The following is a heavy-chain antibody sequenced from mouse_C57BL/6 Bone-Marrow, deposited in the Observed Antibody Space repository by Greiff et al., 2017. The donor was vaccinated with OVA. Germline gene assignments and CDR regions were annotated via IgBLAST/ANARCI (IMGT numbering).Heavy chain of an antibody. D-gene: IGHD1-1*01. J-gene: IGHJ3*01. V-gene: IGHV1-78*01. CDR2: IYPRDGST. Sequence: VQLQQSDAELVKPGASVKISCKVSGYTFTDHTIHWMKQRPEQGLEWIGYIYPRDGSTKYNERFKGKATLTADKSSSTAYMQLNSLTSEDSAVYFCARDYYGSSYWFAYWGQGTLVTVSA. CDR1: GYTFTDHT. CDR3: ARDYYGSSYWFAY.